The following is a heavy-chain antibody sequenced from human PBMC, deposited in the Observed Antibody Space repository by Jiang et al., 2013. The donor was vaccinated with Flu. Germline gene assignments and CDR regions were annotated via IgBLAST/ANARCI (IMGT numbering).Heavy chain of an antibody. D-gene: IGHD5-18*01. V-gene: IGHV5-51*01. J-gene: IGHJ4*02. CDR2: IWPGDSDT. Sequence: EVQLVESGPQVRKPGESLKISCKGSGYKFTDYWIGWVRHMPGKGLELMGLIWPGDSDTKYSPSFQGQVTISADKSINTAYLQWNSLEASDSAMYYCSRADSGYEYGYFDYWGQGT. CDR1: GYKFTDYW. CDR3: SRADSGYEYGYFDY.